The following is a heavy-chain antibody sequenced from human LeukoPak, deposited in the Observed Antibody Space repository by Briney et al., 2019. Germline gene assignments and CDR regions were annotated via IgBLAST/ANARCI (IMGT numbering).Heavy chain of an antibody. D-gene: IGHD6-19*01. J-gene: IGHJ4*02. Sequence: SETLSLTCAVYGGSFSGYYWSWIRQPPGKGLEWIGEINHSGSTNYNPSLKSRVTISVDTSKNQFSLKLSSVTAADTAVYYCARGYSSGWMAGWGQGTLVTVSS. CDR3: ARGYSSGWMAG. CDR2: INHSGST. CDR1: GGSFSGYY. V-gene: IGHV4-34*01.